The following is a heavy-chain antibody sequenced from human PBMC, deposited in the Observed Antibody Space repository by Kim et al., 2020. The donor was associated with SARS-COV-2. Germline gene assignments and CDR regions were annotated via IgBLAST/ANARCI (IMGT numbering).Heavy chain of an antibody. CDR3: AGGGVVVPAATLDY. CDR2: INHSGST. D-gene: IGHD2-2*01. CDR1: GGSFSGYY. Sequence: SETLSLTCAVYGGSFSGYYWSWIRQPPGKGLEWIGEINHSGSTNYNPSLKSRVTISVDTSKNQFSLKLSSVTAADTAVYYCAGGGVVVPAATLDYWGQGTLVTVSS. J-gene: IGHJ4*02. V-gene: IGHV4-34*01.